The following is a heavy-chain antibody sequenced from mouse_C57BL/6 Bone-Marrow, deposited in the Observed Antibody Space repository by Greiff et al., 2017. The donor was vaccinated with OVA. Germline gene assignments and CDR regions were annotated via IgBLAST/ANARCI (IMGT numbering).Heavy chain of an antibody. CDR1: GFTFSSYT. CDR3: ARGYYCGSSPFAY. J-gene: IGHJ3*01. V-gene: IGHV5-9*01. D-gene: IGHD1-1*01. CDR2: ISGGGGNT. Sequence: EVKLMESGGGLVKPGGSLKLSCAASGFTFSSYTMSWVRQTPEKRLEWVATISGGGGNTYYPDSVKGRFTISRDNAKNTLYLQMSSLRSEDTALYYCARGYYCGSSPFAYWGQGTLVTVSA.